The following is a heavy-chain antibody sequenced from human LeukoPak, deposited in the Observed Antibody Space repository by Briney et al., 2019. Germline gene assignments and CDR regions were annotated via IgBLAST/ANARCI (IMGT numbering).Heavy chain of an antibody. CDR1: GFTFSSYG. V-gene: IGHV3-33*01. J-gene: IGHJ4*02. CDR2: IWYDGSNK. CDR3: ARDAVQPRPRNYFDY. D-gene: IGHD5-18*01. Sequence: GGSLRLSCAAYGFTFSSYGMHWVRQAPGKGLEWVAVIWYDGSNKYYADSVKGRFTISRDNSKNTLYLQMNSLRYEYTAVYYCARDAVQPRPRNYFDYWGQGTLVTVSS.